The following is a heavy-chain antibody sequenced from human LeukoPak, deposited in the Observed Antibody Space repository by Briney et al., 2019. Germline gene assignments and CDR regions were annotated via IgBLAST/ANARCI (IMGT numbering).Heavy chain of an antibody. Sequence: GGSLRLSCAASGFTFSSYEMNWVRQAPGKGLEWVSYISSSGSTIYYADSVKGRFTISRDNAKNSLYLQMNSLRAEDTAVYYWGRERGPYSGSGYFDFDSGGRGPRAPFSS. CDR1: GFTFSSYE. V-gene: IGHV3-48*03. J-gene: IGHJ4*02. CDR3: GRERGPYSGSGYFDFDS. D-gene: IGHD6-13*01. CDR2: ISSSGSTI.